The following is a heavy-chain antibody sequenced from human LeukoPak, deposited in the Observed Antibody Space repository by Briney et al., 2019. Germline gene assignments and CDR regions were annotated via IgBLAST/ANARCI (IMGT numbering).Heavy chain of an antibody. CDR1: GGSISSSNW. CDR3: ARAPSHTYYYDSSGWFDY. D-gene: IGHD3-22*01. V-gene: IGHV4-4*02. CDR2: IYHSGST. Sequence: SETLSLTCAVSGGSISSSNWWSWVRQPPGKGLEWIGEIYHSGSTNYNPSLKSRVTISVDKSKNQFSLKLSSVTAADTAVYYCARAPSHTYYYDSSGWFDYWGQGTLVTVSS. J-gene: IGHJ4*02.